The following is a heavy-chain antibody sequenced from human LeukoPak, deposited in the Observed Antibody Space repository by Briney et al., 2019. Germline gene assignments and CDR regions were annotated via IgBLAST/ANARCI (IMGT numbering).Heavy chain of an antibody. D-gene: IGHD4-11*01. CDR1: GGSISSGGYY. V-gene: IGHV4-31*03. CDR2: IYYSGST. Sequence: KPSQTLSLTCTVSGGSISSGGYYWSWIRQHPGKGLEWIGYIYYSGSTYYNPSLKSRVTMSVDTSKNQFSLKLSSVTAADTAVYYCARVNDYSNYFDLWGRGTLVTVSS. CDR3: ARVNDYSNYFDL. J-gene: IGHJ2*01.